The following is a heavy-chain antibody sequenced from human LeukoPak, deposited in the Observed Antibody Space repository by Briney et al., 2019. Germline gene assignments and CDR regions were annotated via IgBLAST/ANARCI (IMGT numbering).Heavy chain of an antibody. CDR2: IYSGGST. J-gene: IGHJ4*02. CDR1: GVSISGYH. D-gene: IGHD5-24*01. Sequence: PGGSLRLSCAASGVSISGYHMSWVRQAPGKGLEWVSVIYSGGSTYYADSVKGRFTISRDNSENTLFLQMNSLRAEDTAIYYCARGGDAYNPFDYWGQGTLVTVSS. V-gene: IGHV3-66*02. CDR3: ARGGDAYNPFDY.